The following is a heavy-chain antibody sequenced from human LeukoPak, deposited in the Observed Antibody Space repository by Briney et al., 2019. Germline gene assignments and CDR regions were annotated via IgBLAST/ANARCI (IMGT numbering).Heavy chain of an antibody. CDR3: ARHRASYLDY. J-gene: IGHJ4*02. Sequence: SETLSLTCNVSGGTIANHYWSWIRHPPGKRLEWIGYIYHSGSTDYNPSLKSRVTISVDTSKNQLSLRLQSVTAADTAVYYCARHRASYLDYWGQGIQVIVSS. CDR1: GGTIANHY. CDR2: IYHSGST. V-gene: IGHV4-59*08.